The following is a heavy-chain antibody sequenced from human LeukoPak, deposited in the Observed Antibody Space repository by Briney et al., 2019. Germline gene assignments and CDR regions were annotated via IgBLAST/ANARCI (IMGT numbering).Heavy chain of an antibody. V-gene: IGHV4-59*08. Sequence: PSETLSLTCTVSGGSISSYYWSWIRQPPGKGLEWIGYIYYSGSTNYNPSLKSRVTISVDTSKNQFPLKLSSVTATDTAVYYCARHAELLWFGELFPVSSYFDYWGQGTLVTVSS. D-gene: IGHD3-10*01. CDR1: GGSISSYY. CDR2: IYYSGST. CDR3: ARHAELLWFGELFPVSSYFDY. J-gene: IGHJ4*02.